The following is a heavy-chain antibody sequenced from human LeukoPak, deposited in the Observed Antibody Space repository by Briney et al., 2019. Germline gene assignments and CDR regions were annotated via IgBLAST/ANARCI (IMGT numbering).Heavy chain of an antibody. J-gene: IGHJ3*02. CDR1: GYTFTTYG. V-gene: IGHV1-18*01. CDR3: ARTLYGSGSYYNPPGAFDI. Sequence: ASVKVSCKASGYTFTTYGISWVRQAPGQGLEWMGWISAYNGNTNYAQKLQGRVTMTTDTSTSTAYMELRSLRSDDTAVYYCARTLYGSGSYYNPPGAFDIWGQGTMVTVSS. CDR2: ISAYNGNT. D-gene: IGHD3-10*01.